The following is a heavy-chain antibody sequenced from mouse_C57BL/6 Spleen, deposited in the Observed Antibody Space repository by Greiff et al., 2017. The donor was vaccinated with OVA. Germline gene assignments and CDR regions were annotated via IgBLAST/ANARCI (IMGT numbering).Heavy chain of an antibody. D-gene: IGHD1-1*01. V-gene: IGHV1-54*01. Sequence: QVQLQQSGAELVRPGTSVKVSCKASGYAFTTYLIEWVKQRPGQGLEWIGVINPGSGGTNYNEKFKGKATLTADKSSSTAYMQLSSLTSEDSAVYFCARKSYYGSSYYAMDYWGQGTSVTVSS. CDR3: ARKSYYGSSYYAMDY. CDR1: GYAFTTYL. CDR2: INPGSGGT. J-gene: IGHJ4*01.